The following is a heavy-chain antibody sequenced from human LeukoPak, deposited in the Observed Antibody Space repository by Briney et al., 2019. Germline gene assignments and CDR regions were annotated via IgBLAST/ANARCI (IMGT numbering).Heavy chain of an antibody. CDR3: AREGRVGATRGGAFDI. V-gene: IGHV1-46*01. J-gene: IGHJ3*02. D-gene: IGHD1-26*01. Sequence: GASVKVSCKASGYTFTSYDINWVRQAPGQGLEWMGIINPSGGSTSYAQKFQGRVTMTRDTSTSTVYMELSSLRSEDTAVYYCAREGRVGATRGGAFDIWGQGTMVTVSS. CDR1: GYTFTSYD. CDR2: INPSGGST.